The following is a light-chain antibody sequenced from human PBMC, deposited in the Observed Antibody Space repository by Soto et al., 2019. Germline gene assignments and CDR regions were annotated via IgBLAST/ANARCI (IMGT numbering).Light chain of an antibody. CDR3: QQYKNWPRT. CDR1: ETISNN. Sequence: EIVMTQSPATLSMSQGERATLSCRASETISNNLVWYQQKPGQAPRLLIHEASTRATGIPARFSGSGSGTEFTLTISSLQSEDFAVYYCQQYKNWPRTFGQGTKVEIK. V-gene: IGKV3D-15*01. CDR2: EAS. J-gene: IGKJ1*01.